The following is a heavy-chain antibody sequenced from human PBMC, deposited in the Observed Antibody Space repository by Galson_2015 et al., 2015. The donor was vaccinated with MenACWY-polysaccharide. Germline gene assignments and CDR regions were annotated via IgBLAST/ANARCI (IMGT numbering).Heavy chain of an antibody. CDR1: GFTFSSYG. D-gene: IGHD1-26*01. Sequence: SLRLSCAASGFTFSSYGMSWVRQAPGKGLEWVSSISGSGGSTFYADSVKGRFTISRDNSKNTLSLQVNSQRAEDTAKYYCAKDLRVGATAGSELDFWGQGTLVTVSS. V-gene: IGHV3-23*01. CDR2: ISGSGGST. J-gene: IGHJ4*02. CDR3: AKDLRVGATAGSELDF.